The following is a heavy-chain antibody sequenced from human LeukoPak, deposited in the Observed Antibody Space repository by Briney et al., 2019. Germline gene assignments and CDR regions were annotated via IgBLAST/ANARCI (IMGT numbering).Heavy chain of an antibody. CDR3: TTDWAPTRTSGRPFDY. V-gene: IGHV3-15*01. J-gene: IGHJ4*02. CDR2: IYSNTDGGTT. D-gene: IGHD3-10*01. Sequence: GGSLRLSCAASKFTFSNAWMSWVRQAPGKGLEWVGRIYSNTDGGTTEYAAPVKDRFTNSRDDSKNMLYLQMNSLKTEDTAVYYCTTDWAPTRTSGRPFDYWGQGTLVTVSS. CDR1: KFTFSNAW.